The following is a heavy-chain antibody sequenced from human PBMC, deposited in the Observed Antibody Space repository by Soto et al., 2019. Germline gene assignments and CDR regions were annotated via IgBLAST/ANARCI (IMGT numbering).Heavy chain of an antibody. J-gene: IGHJ4*02. CDR3: ATIVGANDY. CDR1: RASIYTYS. CDR2: IYSSGSA. Sequence: SETLSLTCTVSRASIYTYSWTWIRQPAGKGLQWIGHIYSSGSANYSPSLRSRVSMSVDSSKNQISLKLSSVTAADTAVYYCATIVGANDYWGQGTLVTVSS. V-gene: IGHV4-4*07. D-gene: IGHD1-26*01.